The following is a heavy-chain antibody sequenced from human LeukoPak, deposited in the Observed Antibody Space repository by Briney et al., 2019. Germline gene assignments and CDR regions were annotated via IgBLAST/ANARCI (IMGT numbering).Heavy chain of an antibody. J-gene: IGHJ5*02. CDR1: GGSISSSSYY. Sequence: SETLSLTCTVSGGSISSSSYYWGWIRQPPGKGLEWIGEINHSGSTNYNPSLKSRVTISVDTSKNQFSLKLSSVTAADTAVYYCARHVLWGGSGSYGLNWFDPWGQGTLVTVSS. V-gene: IGHV4-39*01. CDR3: ARHVLWGGSGSYGLNWFDP. D-gene: IGHD3-10*01. CDR2: INHSGST.